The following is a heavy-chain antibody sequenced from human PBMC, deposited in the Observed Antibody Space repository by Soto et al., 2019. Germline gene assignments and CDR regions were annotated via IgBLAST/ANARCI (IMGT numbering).Heavy chain of an antibody. Sequence: LRLSCAASGFTFSSYGMHWVRQAPGKGLEWVAAISHDGSNKYYADSVKGRFTISRDNSKNTLYLQMNSLRAEDTAVYYCAKQITMIVVAPVDYWGQGTLVTVSS. D-gene: IGHD3-22*01. CDR1: GFTFSSYG. CDR2: ISHDGSNK. J-gene: IGHJ4*02. CDR3: AKQITMIVVAPVDY. V-gene: IGHV3-30*18.